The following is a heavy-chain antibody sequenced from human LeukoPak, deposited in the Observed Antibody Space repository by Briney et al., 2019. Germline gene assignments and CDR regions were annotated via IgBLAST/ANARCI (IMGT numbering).Heavy chain of an antibody. J-gene: IGHJ5*02. D-gene: IGHD5-12*01. V-gene: IGHV3-23*01. CDR1: GFMFSHYA. CDR2: ITAGGGTT. CDR3: AKRESGYYNS. Sequence: GGSLRLSCAASGFMFSHYAMSWVRPPPGKGLEWVSGITAGGGTTDYPDSVKGRFTISRDNSRNMVYLQMNSLRGEDTAVYYCAKRESGYYNSWGQGTLVIVSS.